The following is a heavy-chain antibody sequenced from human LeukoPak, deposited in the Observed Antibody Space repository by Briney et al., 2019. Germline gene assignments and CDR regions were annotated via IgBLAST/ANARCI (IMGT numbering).Heavy chain of an antibody. J-gene: IGHJ6*03. CDR2: INHSGST. CDR3: ARVPDRIATTGRPRPPKYYYMDV. D-gene: IGHD6-13*01. Sequence: NASETLSLTCAVYGGSFSGYYWSWIRQPPGKGLEWIGEINHSGSTNYNPSLKSRVTISVDTSKNQFSLNLISVTAADTAVYYCARVPDRIATTGRPRPPKYYYMDVWGKGTTVTVSS. V-gene: IGHV4-34*01. CDR1: GGSFSGYY.